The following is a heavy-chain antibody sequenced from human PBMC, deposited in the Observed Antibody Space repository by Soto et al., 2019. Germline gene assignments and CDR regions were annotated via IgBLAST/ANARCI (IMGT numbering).Heavy chain of an antibody. CDR3: AKDRLGCGGDCYAFDI. V-gene: IGHV3-23*01. D-gene: IGHD2-21*02. CDR1: GFTFSSYA. Sequence: GGSLRLSCAASGFTFSSYAMSWVRQAPGKGLEWVSAFRGDGTGAHYADSVKGRFTISRDNSKNSLYLHMNSLRAEDTAVYYCAKDRLGCGGDCYAFDIWGQGTMVTVSS. J-gene: IGHJ3*02. CDR2: FRGDGTGA.